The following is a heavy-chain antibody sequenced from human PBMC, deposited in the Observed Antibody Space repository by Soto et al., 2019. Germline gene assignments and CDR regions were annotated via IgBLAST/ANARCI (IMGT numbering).Heavy chain of an antibody. CDR1: GGSISSGGYY. V-gene: IGHV4-31*03. CDR2: IYYSGCT. Sequence: QVQLQESGPGLVKPSQTLSLTCTVSGGSISSGGYYWSWIRQHPGKGLEWIGYIYYSGCTYYNPSLKSRVTISVDTSKNQFSLKLSSVTAADTAVYYCARVTEDYYYYYYMDVWGKGTTVTVSS. J-gene: IGHJ6*03. CDR3: ARVTEDYYYYYYMDV.